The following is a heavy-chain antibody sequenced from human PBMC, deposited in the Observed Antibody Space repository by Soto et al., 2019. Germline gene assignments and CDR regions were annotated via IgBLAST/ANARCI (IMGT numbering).Heavy chain of an antibody. CDR3: VKEYDLWGGYFQPFDY. J-gene: IGHJ4*02. D-gene: IGHD3-3*01. CDR1: GFTSNNFG. CDR2: ISSSGGST. V-gene: IGHV3-23*01. Sequence: EVQLLESGGGLVQPGGSRRLSCVASGFTSNNFGMSWVRQAPGKGLEWVSGISSSGGSTYYADSVKGRFIISRDNSKYTIFLQMNSLRAEDTALYYCVKEYDLWGGYFQPFDYWGRGTPVTVSS.